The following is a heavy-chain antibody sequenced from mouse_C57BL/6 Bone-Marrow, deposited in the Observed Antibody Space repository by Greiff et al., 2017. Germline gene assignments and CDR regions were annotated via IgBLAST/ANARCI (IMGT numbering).Heavy chain of an antibody. Sequence: VQLQQSGAELVRPGTSVKVSCKASGYAFTNYLIEWVKQRPGQGLEWIGVINPGSGGTNYNEKFKGKATLTVDKSSSTAYMQLSSLTSADSAVYFCAREGFAYWGQGTLVTVSA. CDR3: AREGFAY. J-gene: IGHJ3*01. CDR1: GYAFTNYL. CDR2: INPGSGGT. V-gene: IGHV1-54*01.